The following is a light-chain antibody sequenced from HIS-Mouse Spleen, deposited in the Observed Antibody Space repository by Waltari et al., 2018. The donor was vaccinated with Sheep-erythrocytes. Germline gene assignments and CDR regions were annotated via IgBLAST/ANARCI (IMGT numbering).Light chain of an antibody. CDR2: SNN. J-gene: IGLJ2*01. Sequence: QSVLTQPPSASGTPGRRVTISCSGSSSNLGSNTVNWYQQLPGTAPKLLIYSNNQRPSGVPDRFSGSKSGTSASLAISGLQSEDEADYYCQAWDSSTAVFGGGTKLTVL. V-gene: IGLV1-44*01. CDR3: QAWDSSTAV. CDR1: SSNLGSNT.